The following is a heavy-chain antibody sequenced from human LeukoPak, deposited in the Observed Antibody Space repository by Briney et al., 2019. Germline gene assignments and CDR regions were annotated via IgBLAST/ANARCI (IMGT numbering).Heavy chain of an antibody. D-gene: IGHD5-12*01. V-gene: IGHV1-2*02. CDR3: ARGQDIVATISSSDFDY. CDR1: GYTFTDYY. J-gene: IGHJ4*02. Sequence: ASVKVSCKASGYTFTDYYMYWVRQAPGQGLEWMGWINPNSGGTNYAQKFQGRVTMTRDTSINTAYMELSRLRSDDTAVYYCARGQDIVATISSSDFDYWGQGTLVTVSS. CDR2: INPNSGGT.